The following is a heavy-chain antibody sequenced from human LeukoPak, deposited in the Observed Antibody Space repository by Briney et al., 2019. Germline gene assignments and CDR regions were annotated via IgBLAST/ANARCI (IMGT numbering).Heavy chain of an antibody. V-gene: IGHV1-2*04. CDR2: INPNSGGT. CDR3: ARGGGSGSYYVYGMDV. D-gene: IGHD3-10*01. J-gene: IGHJ6*02. Sequence: GASVKVSCKASGYTFTGYYMHWVRQAPRQGLEWMGWINPNSGGTNYAQKFQGWVTMTRDTSISTAYMELSRLRSDDTAVYYCARGGGSGSYYVYGMDVWGQGTTVTVSS. CDR1: GYTFTGYY.